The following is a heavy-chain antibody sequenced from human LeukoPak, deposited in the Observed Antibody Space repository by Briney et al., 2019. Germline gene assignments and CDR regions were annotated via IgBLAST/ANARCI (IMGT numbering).Heavy chain of an antibody. CDR2: IYYSGST. Sequence: SQTLSLTCTVSGGSISSGGYYWSWIRQHPGKGLEWIGYIYYSGSTYYNPSPKSRVTISVDTSKNQFSLKLGSVTAADTAVYYCAREATVTTKNWFDPWGQGTLVTVSS. CDR3: AREATVTTKNWFDP. V-gene: IGHV4-31*03. D-gene: IGHD4-11*01. J-gene: IGHJ5*02. CDR1: GGSISSGGYY.